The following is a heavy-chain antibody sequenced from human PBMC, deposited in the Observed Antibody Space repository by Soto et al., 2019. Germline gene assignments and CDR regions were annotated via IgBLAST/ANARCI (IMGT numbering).Heavy chain of an antibody. CDR2: IYHSGST. CDR1: GGSISSSNW. Sequence: PSETLSLTCAVSGGSISSSNWWSWVRQPPGKGLEWIGEIYHSGSTYYNPSLKSRVTISGDTSKNQFSLKLSSVTAADTSVYYCARVDSGSYYFYGMDVWGQGTTVTVSS. CDR3: ARVDSGSYYFYGMDV. V-gene: IGHV4-4*02. D-gene: IGHD1-26*01. J-gene: IGHJ6*02.